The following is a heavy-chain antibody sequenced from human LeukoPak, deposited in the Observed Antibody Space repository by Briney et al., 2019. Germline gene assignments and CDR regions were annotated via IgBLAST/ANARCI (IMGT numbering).Heavy chain of an antibody. D-gene: IGHD2-15*01. V-gene: IGHV3-30*03. CDR3: ARDSRRILPSD. CDR1: GFTFSTYG. Sequence: PRTSLRLSCAASGFTFSTYGMHWVRQAPGKGLEWVAVISFDGSTKYYPDSVKGSFTISRDNSKNTLYLQMNSLRAEDTAVYCCARDSRRILPSDWGQGTLVTVSS. CDR2: ISFDGSTK. J-gene: IGHJ4*02.